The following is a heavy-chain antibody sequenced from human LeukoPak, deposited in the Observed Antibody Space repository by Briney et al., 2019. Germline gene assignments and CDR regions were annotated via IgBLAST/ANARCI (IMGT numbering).Heavy chain of an antibody. CDR1: GFTFSDYY. V-gene: IGHV3-11*01. Sequence: PGGSLRLSCAASGFTFSDYYMSWIRQAPGKGLEWVSYISSSGSTIYYADSVKGRFTISRDNAKNSLYLQMNSLRAEDTAVYYCARGEYSGYDLYYYYYMDVWGKGTTVTISS. CDR3: ARGEYSGYDLYYYYYMDV. J-gene: IGHJ6*03. D-gene: IGHD5-12*01. CDR2: ISSSGSTI.